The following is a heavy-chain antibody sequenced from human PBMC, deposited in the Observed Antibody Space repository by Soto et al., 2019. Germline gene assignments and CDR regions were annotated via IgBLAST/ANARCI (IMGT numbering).Heavy chain of an antibody. J-gene: IGHJ3*02. V-gene: IGHV3-23*01. CDR2: ILVGGST. Sequence: PGGSLRLSCGVSGFICSSYDMSWVRQAPGKGLEWVSTILVGGSTHYEDSVKGRFTISRDTSKNTVYLQMNSLTAGDTAMYYCAKETETGGGAFEIYGQGTMVTVSS. D-gene: IGHD2-8*02. CDR3: AKETETGGGAFEI. CDR1: GFICSSYD.